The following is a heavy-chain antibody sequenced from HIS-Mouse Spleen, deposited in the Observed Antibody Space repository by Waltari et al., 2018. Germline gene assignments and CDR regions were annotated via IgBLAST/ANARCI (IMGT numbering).Heavy chain of an antibody. D-gene: IGHD6-13*01. J-gene: IGHJ2*01. CDR3: AREIPYSSSWYDWYFDL. V-gene: IGHV4-39*07. CDR2: IYYSGST. CDR1: GGSISSSSYY. Sequence: QLQLQESGPGLVKPSETRSLTCTVSGGSISSSSYYGGWIRQPPGKGLEWIGSIYYSGSTYYNPSLKSRVTISVDTSKNQFSLKLSSVTAADTAVYYCAREIPYSSSWYDWYFDLWGRGTLVTVSS.